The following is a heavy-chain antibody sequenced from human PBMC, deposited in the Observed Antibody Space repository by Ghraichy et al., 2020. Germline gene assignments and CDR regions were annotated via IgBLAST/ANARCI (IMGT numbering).Heavy chain of an antibody. J-gene: IGHJ4*02. Sequence: GESLNISCAASGFNFTAGWMNWVRQGPGTGLEWVAGIKPDGSETFHVDSVTGRFTISRDNAKNSLYLQMNSLRAEDSAFYNCVRDRAFKCFDFWGRGTLVTVSS. V-gene: IGHV3-7*03. CDR2: IKPDGSET. CDR3: VRDRAFKCFDF. CDR1: GFNFTAGW. D-gene: IGHD3-10*01.